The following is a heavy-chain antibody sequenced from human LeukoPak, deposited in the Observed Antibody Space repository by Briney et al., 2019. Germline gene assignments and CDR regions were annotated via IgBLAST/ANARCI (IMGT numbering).Heavy chain of an antibody. CDR2: ISGSGGST. V-gene: IGHV3-23*01. Sequence: PGGSLRLSCAASGLTFSSYAMSWVRQAPGKGLEWVSAISGSGGSTYYADSVKGRFTISRDNSKNTLYLQMNSLRAEDTAVYYCARGTFWSGKPLSFLFDYWGQGTLVTVSS. CDR3: ARGTFWSGKPLSFLFDY. J-gene: IGHJ4*02. D-gene: IGHD3-3*01. CDR1: GLTFSSYA.